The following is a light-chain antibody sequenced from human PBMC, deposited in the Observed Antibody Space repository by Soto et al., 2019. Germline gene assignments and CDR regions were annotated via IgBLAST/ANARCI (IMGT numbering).Light chain of an antibody. CDR2: GAS. V-gene: IGKV3-20*01. J-gene: IGKJ1*01. CDR1: QRVGSSY. Sequence: KGLTEGEGTVSVGSGKIASLSCRASQRVGSSYLAWYQHKPDQAPRLLIYGASGRATGTPDRFSGSGSGTDFSLTISRLEPEDFAVYYCQQYGNSPWTFGQGTKVDIK. CDR3: QQYGNSPWT.